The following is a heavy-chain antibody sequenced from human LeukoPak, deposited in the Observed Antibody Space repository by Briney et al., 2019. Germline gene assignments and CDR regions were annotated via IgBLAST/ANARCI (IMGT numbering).Heavy chain of an antibody. CDR1: GFSFNTFG. Sequence: PGGSLRLSCAASGFSFNTFGMHWVRQAPGKGLEWVALMWYDGSNKHYAGSVRGRFTISRDNSKNTLYLQMNSLRAEDTATYYCAKNIKGPAMIVVVTTLDYWGQGTLVTVSS. CDR2: MWYDGSNK. J-gene: IGHJ4*02. D-gene: IGHD3-22*01. V-gene: IGHV3-33*06. CDR3: AKNIKGPAMIVVVTTLDY.